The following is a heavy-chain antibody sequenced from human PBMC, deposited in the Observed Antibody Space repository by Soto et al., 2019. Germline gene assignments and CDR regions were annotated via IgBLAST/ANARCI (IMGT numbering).Heavy chain of an antibody. V-gene: IGHV4-31*03. CDR1: GGSISSGGYY. D-gene: IGHD5-12*01. J-gene: IGHJ4*02. CDR2: IYYSGST. Sequence: SETLSLTCTVSGGSISSGGYYWSWIRQHPGKGLEWIGYIYYSGSTYYNPSLKSRVTISVDTSKNQFSLKLSSVTAADTAVYYCARVTGVATITENFDYWGQGTLVTVSS. CDR3: ARVTGVATITENFDY.